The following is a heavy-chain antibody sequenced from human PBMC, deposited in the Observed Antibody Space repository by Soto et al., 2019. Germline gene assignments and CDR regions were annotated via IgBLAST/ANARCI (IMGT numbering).Heavy chain of an antibody. CDR1: GAYIKNYF. J-gene: IGHJ4*02. V-gene: IGHV4-59*01. CDR3: ARDPGYCTNGVCPIFDF. CDR2: FYHSGTT. Sequence: PSETLSLNCTVSGAYIKNYFCSWVRQPPGKGLEWIGHFYHSGTTNYSPALKSRVTISIDQSKNQFSLRLNSVTAADTAVYFCARDPGYCTNGVCPIFDFWGQEIPVTVSA. D-gene: IGHD2-8*01.